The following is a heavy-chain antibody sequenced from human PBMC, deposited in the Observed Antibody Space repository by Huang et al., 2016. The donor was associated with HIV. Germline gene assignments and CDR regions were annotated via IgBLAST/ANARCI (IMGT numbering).Heavy chain of an antibody. CDR2: IIPLFGTP. J-gene: IGHJ4*02. V-gene: IGHV1-69*13. CDR3: ARTRGHYYETSGYVY. Sequence: QVQLVQSGAEVKKPGSSVKVSCKASGGVFSAYALSWVRQAPGQGLEWMVGIIPLFGTPNDAQKFQGRVTIIADESTKTTYMELSRLRSEDTAVYYCARTRGHYYETSGYVYWGQGTLVTVSS. CDR1: GGVFSAYA. D-gene: IGHD3-22*01.